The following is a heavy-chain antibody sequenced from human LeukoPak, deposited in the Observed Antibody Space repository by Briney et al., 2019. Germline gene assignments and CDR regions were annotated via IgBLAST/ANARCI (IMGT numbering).Heavy chain of an antibody. CDR3: ASGEYCSSTSCSPRIDAFDI. J-gene: IGHJ3*02. D-gene: IGHD2-2*01. CDR2: INPSGGST. CDR1: GYTFTSYY. V-gene: IGHV1-46*01. Sequence: ASVKVSCKASGYTFTSYYMHWVRQAPGQGLEWMGIINPSGGSTSYAQKFQGRVTMTRDTSTSTVYMELSSLRSEVTAVYYCASGEYCSSTSCSPRIDAFDIWGQGTMVTVSS.